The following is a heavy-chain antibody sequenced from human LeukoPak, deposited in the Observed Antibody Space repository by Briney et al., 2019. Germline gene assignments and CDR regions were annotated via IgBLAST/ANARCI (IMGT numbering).Heavy chain of an antibody. CDR1: GFIFSSNA. J-gene: IGHJ6*02. CDR3: AKHIRYCNGGSCFTYYYEMDV. CDR2: ISNSGDST. V-gene: IGHV3-23*01. Sequence: PGGSLRLSCAASGFIFSSNAMSWVRQAPGKGLEWVSGISNSGDSTYYADSVKGRFTISRDNSKNTLYLQMNSLRAEDTAVYYCAKHIRYCNGGSCFTYYYEMDVWGQGTTVTVSS. D-gene: IGHD2-15*01.